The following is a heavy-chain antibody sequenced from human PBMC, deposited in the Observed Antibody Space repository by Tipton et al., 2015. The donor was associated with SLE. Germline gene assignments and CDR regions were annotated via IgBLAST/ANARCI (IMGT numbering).Heavy chain of an antibody. D-gene: IGHD6-13*01. CDR1: GGSISSSNW. V-gene: IGHV4-4*02. J-gene: IGHJ4*02. CDR3: ARRRRYSSSWSEVGYFDY. CDR2: IYYSGST. Sequence: TLSLTCAVSGGSISSSNWWSWVRQPPGKGLEWIGSIYYSGSTYYNPSLKSRVTISVDTSKNQFSLKLSSVTAADTAVYYCARRRRYSSSWSEVGYFDYWGQGTLVTVSS.